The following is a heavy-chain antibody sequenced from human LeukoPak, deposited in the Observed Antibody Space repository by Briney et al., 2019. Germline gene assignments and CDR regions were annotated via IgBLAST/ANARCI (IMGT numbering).Heavy chain of an antibody. CDR1: GFTIITYA. D-gene: IGHD2-15*01. Sequence: GGSLRLSCAAPGFTIITYAMSWVRQAPGKGLEWVSAISGSGGSTYYADSVKGRFTISRDNSKNTLYLQMNSLRAEDTAVYYCAKEIVVVVAATTGDDYWGQGTLVTVSS. CDR2: ISGSGGST. CDR3: AKEIVVVVAATTGDDY. V-gene: IGHV3-23*01. J-gene: IGHJ4*02.